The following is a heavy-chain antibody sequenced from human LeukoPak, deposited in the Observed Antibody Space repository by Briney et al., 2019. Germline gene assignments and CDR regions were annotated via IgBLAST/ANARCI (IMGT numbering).Heavy chain of an antibody. CDR3: ARARGDV. Sequence: SGGSLRLSCAASGFTFSSYAMPWVRQAPGKGLEWVAVISYDGSNKYYADSVKGRFTISRDNSKNTLYLQMNSLRAEDTAVYYCARARGDVWGQGTTVTVSS. CDR2: ISYDGSNK. J-gene: IGHJ6*02. V-gene: IGHV3-30*04. CDR1: GFTFSSYA.